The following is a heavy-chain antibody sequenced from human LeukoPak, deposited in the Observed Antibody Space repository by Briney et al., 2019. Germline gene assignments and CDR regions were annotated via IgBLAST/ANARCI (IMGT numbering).Heavy chain of an antibody. Sequence: GGSLRLSCAVSGLTFSKAWMSWVLEAPGKGVECVVLFKSKTDGGTSVYAAPVKGRFPIYRDDSKNTLYLQINSLKTEDTAVYYCATLGYFTNGECYGFDYWGQGTLVTVSS. CDR2: FKSKTDGGTS. J-gene: IGHJ4*02. CDR1: GLTFSKAW. D-gene: IGHD2-8*01. V-gene: IGHV3-15*01. CDR3: ATLGYFTNGECYGFDY.